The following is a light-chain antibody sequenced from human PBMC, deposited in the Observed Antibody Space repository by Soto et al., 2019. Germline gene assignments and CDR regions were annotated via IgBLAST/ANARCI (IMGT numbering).Light chain of an antibody. CDR3: QQYYNSPYT. V-gene: IGKV4-1*01. CDR2: WAS. J-gene: IGKJ2*01. CDR1: QSLLYSSNNKNY. Sequence: DIVMTQSPDSLAVSLGERATINCKSSQSLLYSSNNKNYLAWYQQKPGQPPKLLIYWASTRESGVPDRFSGSGSGTEFTLTISSLQAEDVAVYYCQQYYNSPYTFGQGTKLESK.